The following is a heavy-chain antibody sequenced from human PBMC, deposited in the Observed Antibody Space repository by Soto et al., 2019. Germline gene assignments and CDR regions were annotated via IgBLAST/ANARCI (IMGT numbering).Heavy chain of an antibody. Sequence: ASVKVSCKASGDTFTGVYIPWVRQAPGQVLEWMGVINPSGDSPTSAHKFQGRVTMTRDTSTSAVYMELRSLRSEDTAVYYCAREKIPLVRGIIYYYCLDVGGQWTTVTVSS. J-gene: IGHJ6*02. V-gene: IGHV1-46*01. CDR3: AREKIPLVRGIIYYYCLDV. CDR1: GDTFTGVY. D-gene: IGHD3-10*01. CDR2: INPSGDSP.